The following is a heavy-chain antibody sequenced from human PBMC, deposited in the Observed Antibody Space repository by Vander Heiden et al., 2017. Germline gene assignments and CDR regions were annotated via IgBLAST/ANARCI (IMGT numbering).Heavy chain of an antibody. CDR3: AREAPSIAVAGTFWFDP. Sequence: QVQLLESGGGVVQPGRSLRLSCAATGFTFSSYAMHWVRQAPGKGLEWVAVISYDGSNKYYADSVKGRFTISRDNSKNTLYLQMNSLRAEDTAVYYCAREAPSIAVAGTFWFDPWGQGTLVTVSS. CDR2: ISYDGSNK. J-gene: IGHJ5*02. D-gene: IGHD6-19*01. CDR1: GFTFSSYA. V-gene: IGHV3-30-3*01.